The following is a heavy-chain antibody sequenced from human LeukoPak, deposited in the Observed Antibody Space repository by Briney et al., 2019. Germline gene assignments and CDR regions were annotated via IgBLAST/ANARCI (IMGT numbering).Heavy chain of an antibody. V-gene: IGHV3-23*01. CDR1: GFTFSSYN. CDR3: AKDQRFALSNYDY. J-gene: IGHJ4*02. CDR2: ISGSGGST. Sequence: GGSLRLSCAASGFTFSSYNMNWVRQAPGKGLEWVSGISGSGGSTYYADSVKGRFTISRDNSNNTLYLQMTSLRAEDTAVYYCAKDQRFALSNYDYWGQGTLVTVSS. D-gene: IGHD2/OR15-2a*01.